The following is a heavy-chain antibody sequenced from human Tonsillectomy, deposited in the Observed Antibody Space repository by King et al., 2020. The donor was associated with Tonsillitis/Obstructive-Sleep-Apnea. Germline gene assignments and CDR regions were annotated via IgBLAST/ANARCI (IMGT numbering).Heavy chain of an antibody. CDR2: INHSGNT. CDR1: GGSFSGYY. V-gene: IGHV4-34*01. J-gene: IGHJ5*02. CDR3: ARVYDFLTGGGPAPRFAP. D-gene: IGHD3-9*01. Sequence: VQLQQWGAGLLKPSETLSLTCAVYGGSFSGYYWSWIRQPPGKGLEWIGEINHSGNTNYNPSLKSRLTISVDTSNNQFSLKLSSVTAADTAVYYCARVYDFLTGGGPAPRFAPWGQGTLVTVSS.